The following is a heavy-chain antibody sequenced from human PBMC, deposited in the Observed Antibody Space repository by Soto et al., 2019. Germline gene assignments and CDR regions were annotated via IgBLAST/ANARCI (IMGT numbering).Heavy chain of an antibody. D-gene: IGHD4-4*01. CDR3: ARSARWLQSRYFDL. J-gene: IGHJ2*01. Sequence: GGSLRLSCAASGFTLSSYDMHWVRQATGKGLEWVSGIGTAGDTYYPGSVKGRFTISRENAKNSLYLQMNSLRAGDTAVYYCARSARWLQSRYFDLWGRGTLVTVSS. CDR1: GFTLSSYD. V-gene: IGHV3-13*01. CDR2: IGTAGDT.